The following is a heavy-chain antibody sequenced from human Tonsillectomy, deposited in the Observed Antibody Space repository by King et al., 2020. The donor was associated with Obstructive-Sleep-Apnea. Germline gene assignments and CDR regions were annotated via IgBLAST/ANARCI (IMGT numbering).Heavy chain of an antibody. CDR3: ARPVGGYYDSGGYYAC. CDR2: IDPSDSYT. CDR1: GYSVTSYW. D-gene: IGHD3-22*01. Sequence: QLVQSGAEVKKPGESLRISCKASGYSVTSYWITWVRQMPGKGLEWMGRIDPSDSYTNYSPSFQGHGTISVDKSISTAYLQWSSLKASDTAMYYCARPVGGYYDSGGYYACWGQGNLFTVSS. V-gene: IGHV5-10-1*03. J-gene: IGHJ4*01.